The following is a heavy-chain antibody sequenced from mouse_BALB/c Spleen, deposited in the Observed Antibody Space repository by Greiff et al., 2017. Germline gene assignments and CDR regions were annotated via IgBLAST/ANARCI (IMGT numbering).Heavy chain of an antibody. J-gene: IGHJ1*01. Sequence: EVQLQQSGAELVRSGASVKLSCTASGFNIKDYYMHWVKQRPEQGLEWIGWIDPENGDTEYAPKFQGKATMTADTSSNTAYLQLSSLTSEDTAVYYCNAADGNWYFDVWGAGTTVTVAS. CDR2: IDPENGDT. CDR3: NAADGNWYFDV. V-gene: IGHV14-4*02. CDR1: GFNIKDYY. D-gene: IGHD2-1*01.